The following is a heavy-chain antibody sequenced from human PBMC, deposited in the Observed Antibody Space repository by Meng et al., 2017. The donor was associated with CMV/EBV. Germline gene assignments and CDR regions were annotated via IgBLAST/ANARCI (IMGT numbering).Heavy chain of an antibody. CDR3: AKDAPSYGVSPSYYYYGMDV. CDR2: IRYDGSNR. D-gene: IGHD4-17*01. Sequence: GGSLRLSCAASGFTFSSYGMHWVRQAPGKGLDWVAFIRYDGSNRYYADYVKGRFTISRDNSKNTLYLQMNSLRPEDTAVYYCAKDAPSYGVSPSYYYYGMDVWGQGTTVTVSS. J-gene: IGHJ6*02. V-gene: IGHV3-30*02. CDR1: GFTFSSYG.